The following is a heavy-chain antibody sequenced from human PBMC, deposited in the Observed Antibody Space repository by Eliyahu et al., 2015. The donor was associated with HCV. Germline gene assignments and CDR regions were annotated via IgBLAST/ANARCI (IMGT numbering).Heavy chain of an antibody. Sequence: QLVQSGAEVKRPGASITVSCXASGYIFTSNXMHWVXQAPGQXLEWMGWINAXNGHIRYSQKFQGRVTFTTDTXASTXYMELTSLRPEDTTVYYCARDRGDYFPFFDYWGQGALVTVSS. CDR2: INAXNGHI. V-gene: IGHV1-3*01. D-gene: IGHD2-21*01. CDR3: ARDRGDYFPFFDY. J-gene: IGHJ4*02. CDR1: GYIFTSNX.